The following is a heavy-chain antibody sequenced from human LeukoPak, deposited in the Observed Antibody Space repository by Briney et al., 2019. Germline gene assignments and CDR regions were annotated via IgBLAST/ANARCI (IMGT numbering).Heavy chain of an antibody. V-gene: IGHV3-21*01. J-gene: IGHJ6*02. CDR2: ISSSSSYI. CDR1: GFTVSSNY. D-gene: IGHD3-3*01. Sequence: TTGGSLRLSCAASGFTVSSNYMSWVRQAPGKGLEWVSSISSSSSYIYYADSVKGRFTISRDNAKNSLYLQMNSLRAEDTAVYYCARVPEGITIFGVGFVLSYGMDVWGQGTTVTVSS. CDR3: ARVPEGITIFGVGFVLSYGMDV.